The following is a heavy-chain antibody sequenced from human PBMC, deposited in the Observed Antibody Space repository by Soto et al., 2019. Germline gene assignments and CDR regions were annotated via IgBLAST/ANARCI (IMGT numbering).Heavy chain of an antibody. D-gene: IGHD5-12*01. CDR1: GFTFSSYA. V-gene: IGHV3-23*01. CDR3: AKTLPSRDGYNSDFDY. Sequence: EVQLLESGGGLVQPGGSLRLSCAASGFTFSSYAMSWVRQAPGKGLEWVSAISGSGGSTYYADSVKGRFTISRDNSKNTLYLQMNSLRAEDTAVYYCAKTLPSRDGYNSDFDYWGQGTLVTVSS. J-gene: IGHJ4*02. CDR2: ISGSGGST.